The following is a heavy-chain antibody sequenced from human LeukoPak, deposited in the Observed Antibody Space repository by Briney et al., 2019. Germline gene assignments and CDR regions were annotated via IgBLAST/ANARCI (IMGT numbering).Heavy chain of an antibody. CDR2: ISGSGGST. V-gene: IGHV3-23*01. J-gene: IGHJ4*02. CDR3: AKDHSSSWYVFGH. D-gene: IGHD6-13*01. Sequence: GGSLRLSCAASGFTFSNYAMSWVRQAPGKGLEWVSAISGSGGSTYYADSVKGRFTISRDNSKNTLYLQMNSLRAEDTAVYYCAKDHSSSWYVFGHWGQGTLVTVSS. CDR1: GFTFSNYA.